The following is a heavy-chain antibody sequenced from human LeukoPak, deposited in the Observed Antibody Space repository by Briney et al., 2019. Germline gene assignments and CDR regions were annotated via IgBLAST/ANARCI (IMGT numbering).Heavy chain of an antibody. CDR1: GYTFTNYY. D-gene: IGHD2-15*01. CDR3: AREESGSYFDY. J-gene: IGHJ4*02. Sequence: ASVKVSCKASGYTFTNYYMHWVRQAPGQGLEWMGLINPTGTSTNYAQKFRGRVTMTRDTSTTTVYMELSSLRSEDTAVYYCAREESGSYFDYWGQGTLVTVSS. V-gene: IGHV1-46*01. CDR2: INPTGTST.